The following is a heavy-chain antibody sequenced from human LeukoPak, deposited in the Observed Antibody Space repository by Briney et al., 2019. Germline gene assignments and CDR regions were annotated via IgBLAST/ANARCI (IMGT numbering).Heavy chain of an antibody. CDR3: ARSAAASFDY. CDR1: SGSISTSNYY. V-gene: IGHV4-39*07. CDR2: IFYSGST. D-gene: IGHD6-13*01. Sequence: SETLSLTCTVSSGSISTSNYYWGWVRQPPGTALEWIGNIFYSGSTYYSPSLKSRVTISLDTSRNQFSLKLNSVTAADTAVYYCARSAAASFDYWGQGTLVTVSS. J-gene: IGHJ4*02.